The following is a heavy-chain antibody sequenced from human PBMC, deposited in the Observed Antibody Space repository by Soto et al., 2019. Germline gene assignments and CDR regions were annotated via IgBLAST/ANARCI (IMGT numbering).Heavy chain of an antibody. V-gene: IGHV3-7*01. Sequence: GGSLRLSCAASGFTVSSYWMSWVRQAPGKGLEWVANIKTGGSGKYYVDAVKGRFTISRDNAKNSLYLQMNSLRAEDTAVYYCARGVTGVYYGSGRGTWGQGTLVTVSS. J-gene: IGHJ4*02. CDR2: IKTGGSGK. D-gene: IGHD3-10*01. CDR1: GFTVSSYW. CDR3: ARGVTGVYYGSGRGT.